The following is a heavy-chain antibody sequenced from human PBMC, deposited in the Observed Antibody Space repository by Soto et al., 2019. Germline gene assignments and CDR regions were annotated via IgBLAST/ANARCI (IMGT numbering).Heavy chain of an antibody. Sequence: SETLSLTCAVYGGSFSGYYWSWIRQPPGKGLEWIGEINHSGSTNYNPSLKSRVTISVDTSKNQFSLKLSSVTAADTAVYYCARGRAGYYDSSGYYYGDWGQGTLVTVSS. CDR1: GGSFSGYY. V-gene: IGHV4-34*01. CDR3: ARGRAGYYDSSGYYYGD. J-gene: IGHJ4*02. D-gene: IGHD3-22*01. CDR2: INHSGST.